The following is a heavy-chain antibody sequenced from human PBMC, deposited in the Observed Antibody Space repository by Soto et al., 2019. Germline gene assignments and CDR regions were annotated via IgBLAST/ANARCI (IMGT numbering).Heavy chain of an antibody. CDR2: ISSSSSTI. CDR3: LSRLPRGDRHPQILHY. V-gene: IGHV3-48*01. D-gene: IGHD4-17*01. CDR1: GFTFSSYS. Sequence: PGGSLRLSCASSGFTFSSYSMNWVRQAPGKGLEWVSYISSSSSTIYYADSVKGRFTISRDNAKNSLYLQMNSLRAEDTAVYYCLSRLPRGDRHPQILHYWGQGTLVTVSS. J-gene: IGHJ4*02.